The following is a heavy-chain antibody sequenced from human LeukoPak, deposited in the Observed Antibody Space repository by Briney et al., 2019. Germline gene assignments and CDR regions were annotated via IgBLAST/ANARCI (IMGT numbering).Heavy chain of an antibody. D-gene: IGHD1-14*01. CDR1: GGSFSGYY. CDR3: ARGNLYYYYGMDV. CDR2: INHSGST. J-gene: IGHJ6*02. V-gene: IGHV4-34*01. Sequence: SETLSLTCAVYGGSFSGYYWSWIRQPPGKGLEWIGEINHSGSTNYNPSLKSRVNISVETSKNQFSLKLSSVTAADTAVYYCARGNLYYYYGMDVWGQGTTVTVSS.